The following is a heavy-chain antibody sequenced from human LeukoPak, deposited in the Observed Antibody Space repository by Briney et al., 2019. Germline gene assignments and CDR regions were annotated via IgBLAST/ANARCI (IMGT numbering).Heavy chain of an antibody. CDR3: ARTTRDTSGHWNFDL. CDR2: IRNKVNSYTT. CDR1: GFIFSDYY. V-gene: IGHV3-72*01. J-gene: IGHJ2*01. D-gene: IGHD1-1*01. Sequence: PGGSLRLSCAVSGFIFSDYYMDWVRQAPGKGPEWVGRIRNKVNSYTTEYAASVKGGFTVSRDESENSIYLQMNSLKTEDTAVYYCARTTRDTSGHWNFDLWGRGTLVTVSS.